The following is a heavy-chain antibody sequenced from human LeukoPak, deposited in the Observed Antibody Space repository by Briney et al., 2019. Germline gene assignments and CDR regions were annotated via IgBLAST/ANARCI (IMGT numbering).Heavy chain of an antibody. CDR2: ISGSGGST. D-gene: IGHD6-19*01. Sequence: GGSLRLSCAASGFTFSSYAMSWVRQAPGKGLEWVSAISGSGGSTYYADSVKGRFTISRDNAKNSLYLQMNSLRAEDTALYYCAKASSSGWSWGQGTLVTVSS. J-gene: IGHJ4*02. CDR1: GFTFSSYA. V-gene: IGHV3-23*01. CDR3: AKASSSGWS.